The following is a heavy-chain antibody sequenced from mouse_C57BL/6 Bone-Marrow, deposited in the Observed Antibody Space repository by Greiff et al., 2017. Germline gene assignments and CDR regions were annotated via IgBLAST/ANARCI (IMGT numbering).Heavy chain of an antibody. V-gene: IGHV1-64*01. CDR1: GYTFTSYW. CDR3: ARGRMVTRGFAY. CDR2: IHPNSGST. D-gene: IGHD2-2*01. J-gene: IGHJ3*01. Sequence: QVQLKQPGAELVKPGASVKLSCKASGYTFTSYWMHWVKQRPGQGLEWIGMIHPNSGSTNYNEKFKSKATLTVDKSSSTAYMQLSSLTSEDSAVYYCARGRMVTRGFAYWGQGTLVTVSA.